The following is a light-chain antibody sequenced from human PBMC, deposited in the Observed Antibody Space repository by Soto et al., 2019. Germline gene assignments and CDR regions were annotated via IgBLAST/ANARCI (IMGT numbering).Light chain of an antibody. CDR3: QQYGGSMT. CDR1: QSVSGTY. V-gene: IGKV3-20*01. Sequence: DIVLTQSPGTLSLSPGESATLFCRASQSVSGTYVAWYQHKPGQAPRLLIYGASSRATGIPDRFSGSGSGTDFSLNISRLEPEDFALYYCQQYGGSMTFGQGTRLEIE. J-gene: IGKJ5*01. CDR2: GAS.